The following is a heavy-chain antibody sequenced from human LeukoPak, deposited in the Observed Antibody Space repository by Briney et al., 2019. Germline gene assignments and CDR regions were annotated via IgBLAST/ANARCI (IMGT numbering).Heavy chain of an antibody. Sequence: SQTLSLTCTVSGGSISSGDYYWSWIRQPPGKGLEWIGYIYYSGSTYYNPSLNSRATISVDTSKNQFSLQLSSVTAADTAVYYCARGYDSQGSFDYWGQGTLVTVSS. CDR2: IYYSGST. CDR1: GGSISSGDYY. CDR3: ARGYDSQGSFDY. J-gene: IGHJ4*02. D-gene: IGHD3-22*01. V-gene: IGHV4-30-4*01.